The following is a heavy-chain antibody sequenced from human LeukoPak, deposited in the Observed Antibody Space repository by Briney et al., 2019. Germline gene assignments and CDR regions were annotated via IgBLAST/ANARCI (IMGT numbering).Heavy chain of an antibody. CDR1: GYTFTSYG. CDR2: ISAYNGNT. CDR3: ARVEEYYYDSSGYPQPDY. Sequence: GASVKVSCKASGYTFTSYGISWVRQAPGQGLEWMGWISAYNGNTNYAQKLQGRVTMTTDTSTSTAYMELRSLRSDDTAVYYCARVEEYYYDSSGYPQPDYWGQGTLVTVSS. J-gene: IGHJ4*02. V-gene: IGHV1-18*01. D-gene: IGHD3-22*01.